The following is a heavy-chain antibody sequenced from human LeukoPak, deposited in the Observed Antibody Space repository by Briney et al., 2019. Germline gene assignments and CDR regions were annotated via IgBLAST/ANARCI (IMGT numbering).Heavy chain of an antibody. J-gene: IGHJ4*02. CDR2: IRYDGSNK. D-gene: IGHD4-17*01. V-gene: IGHV3-30*02. Sequence: GGSVRLSCAASGFTFSSYGMHWVRQAPGKGLEWVAFIRYDGSNKYYADSVKGRFTISRDNSKNTLYLQMNSLRAEDTAVYYCAKDGTYGDYVNYWGQGTLVTVSS. CDR1: GFTFSSYG. CDR3: AKDGTYGDYVNY.